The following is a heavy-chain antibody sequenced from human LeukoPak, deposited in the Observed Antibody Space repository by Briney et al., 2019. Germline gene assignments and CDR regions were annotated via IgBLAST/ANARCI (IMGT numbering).Heavy chain of an antibody. CDR3: ARDADGDYYYYYMDV. CDR2: INRDGSST. J-gene: IGHJ6*03. Sequence: GGSLRLSCAASGVIFSNYWMHWVRQAPGKGLVWVSRINRDGSSTSYADSVKGRFTISRDNAKNTLYLQMNSLRAEDTAVYYCARDADGDYYYYYMDVWGKGTTVTVSS. CDR1: GVIFSNYW. D-gene: IGHD4-17*01. V-gene: IGHV3-74*01.